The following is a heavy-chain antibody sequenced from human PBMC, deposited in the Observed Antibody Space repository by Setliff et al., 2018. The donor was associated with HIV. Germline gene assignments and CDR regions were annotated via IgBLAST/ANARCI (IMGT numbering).Heavy chain of an antibody. CDR3: ARGTAYYNFWSGYSQDYYYYMDV. V-gene: IGHV4-34*01. CDR1: GGSFSGYY. D-gene: IGHD3-3*01. J-gene: IGHJ6*03. Sequence: SETLSLTCAVYGGSFSGYYWSWIRQSPGKGLEWIGEINHSGSTKYNPSLKSRVTISVDTSKNQFSLKLSSVTAADTTVYYCARGTAYYNFWSGYSQDYYYYMDVWGKGTTVTVSS. CDR2: INHSGST.